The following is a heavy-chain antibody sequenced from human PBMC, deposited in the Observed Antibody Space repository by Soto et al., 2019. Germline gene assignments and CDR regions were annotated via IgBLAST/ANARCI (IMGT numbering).Heavy chain of an antibody. CDR2: IYHSGST. V-gene: IGHV4-30-2*02. Sequence: SETLSLTCAVSGGSISSGGYSWSWIRQPPGKGLEWIGYIYHSGSTYYNTSLKSQVTISVDRSKNKFSLKLSSVTTADTAIYYCAREFYYDSSGIGFDSWGQGTLVTVS. CDR3: AREFYYDSSGIGFDS. D-gene: IGHD3-22*01. J-gene: IGHJ4*02. CDR1: GGSISSGGYS.